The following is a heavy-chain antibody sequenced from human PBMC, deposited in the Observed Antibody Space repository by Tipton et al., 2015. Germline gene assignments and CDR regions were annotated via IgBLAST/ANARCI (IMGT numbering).Heavy chain of an antibody. J-gene: IGHJ4*02. Sequence: TLSLTCAVSGYSISSGYYWGWIRQPPGKGLEWIGAISHSGSTYYNPSLRSRVTISRDTSKNQFSLRLSSVTAADTAVYYCARARGRHGGLFDSWGQGILVTVSS. V-gene: IGHV4-38-2*01. CDR2: ISHSGST. CDR1: GYSISSGYY. CDR3: ARARGRHGGLFDS. D-gene: IGHD4-23*01.